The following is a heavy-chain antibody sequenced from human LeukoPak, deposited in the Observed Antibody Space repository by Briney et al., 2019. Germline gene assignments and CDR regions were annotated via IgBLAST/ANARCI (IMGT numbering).Heavy chain of an antibody. Sequence: PGGSLRLSCAASGFTFTNYGMHWVRQAPGKGLGWVAVISYDGSNKYSADSVKGRFTISRDNSKNTLYLQMNSLRAEDTAVYYCARDYNMAAKYYFDYWGQGTLVTVSS. CDR1: GFTFTNYG. V-gene: IGHV3-30*19. CDR2: ISYDGSNK. D-gene: IGHD1-14*01. J-gene: IGHJ4*02. CDR3: ARDYNMAAKYYFDY.